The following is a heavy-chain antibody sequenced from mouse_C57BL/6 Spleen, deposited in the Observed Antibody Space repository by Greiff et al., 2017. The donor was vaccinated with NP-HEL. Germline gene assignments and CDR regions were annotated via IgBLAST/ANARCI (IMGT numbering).Heavy chain of an antibody. CDR3: ATGWDVHFDY. CDR1: GYSITSGYY. V-gene: IGHV3-6*01. Sequence: EVQLVESGPGLVKPSQSLSLTCSVTGYSITSGYYWNWIRQFPGNKLEWMGYISYDGSNNYNPSLKNRISITRDTSKNQFFLKLNSVTTEDTATYYCATGWDVHFDYWGQGTTLTVSS. CDR2: ISYDGSN. D-gene: IGHD4-1*01. J-gene: IGHJ2*01.